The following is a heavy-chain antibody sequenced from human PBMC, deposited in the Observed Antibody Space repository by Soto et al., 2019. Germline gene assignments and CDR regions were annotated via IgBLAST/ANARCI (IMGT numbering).Heavy chain of an antibody. CDR2: ISAYNGNT. CDR3: ARGGRGCSGGSCYCARDNWFDP. J-gene: IGHJ5*02. V-gene: IGHV1-18*01. D-gene: IGHD2-15*01. Sequence: ASVKVSCKASGYTFTSYGISWVRQAPGQGLEWMGWISAYNGNTNYAQKLQGRVTMTTDTSTSTAYMELRSLRSDDTAVYYCARGGRGCSGGSCYCARDNWFDPWGQGTLVTVSS. CDR1: GYTFTSYG.